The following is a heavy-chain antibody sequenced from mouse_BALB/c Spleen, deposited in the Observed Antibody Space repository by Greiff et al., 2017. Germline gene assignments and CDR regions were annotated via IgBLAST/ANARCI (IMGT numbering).Heavy chain of an antibody. CDR3: ARQNDEYGSSHYAMDD. D-gene: IGHD1-1*01. J-gene: IGHJ4*01. CDR2: IWSDGST. CDR1: GFSLTSYG. Sequence: QVQLQQSGPDLVAPSQSLSITCTVSGFSLTSYGVNWVRQPPGKGLEWLVVIWSDGSTTYNSALKSRLSISKDNSKSHVSLNMNSLQTDDTAMYYCARQNDEYGSSHYAMDDWGQGTSVTVSS. V-gene: IGHV2-6-2*01.